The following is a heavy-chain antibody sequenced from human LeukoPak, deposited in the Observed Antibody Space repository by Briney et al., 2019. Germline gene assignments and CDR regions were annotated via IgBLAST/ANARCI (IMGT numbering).Heavy chain of an antibody. CDR1: AFTFTSSY. CDR3: ARTIGSGPLGHFDY. Sequence: GGSLRLSCVASAFTFTSSYMSWLRQAPGEGLEWVSYISSSASTIFYADSVKGRFTISREKAKNSLYLEMNSLTAEETAVYYCARTIGSGPLGHFDYWGQGALVTVSS. D-gene: IGHD3-3*01. CDR2: ISSSASTI. V-gene: IGHV3-11*01. J-gene: IGHJ4*02.